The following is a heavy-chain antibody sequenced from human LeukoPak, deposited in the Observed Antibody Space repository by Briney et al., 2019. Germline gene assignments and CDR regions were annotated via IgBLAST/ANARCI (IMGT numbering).Heavy chain of an antibody. J-gene: IGHJ4*02. CDR3: ARDQEGFDY. CDR1: GYTFTSNY. V-gene: IGHV1-46*01. CDR2: IYPRDGST. Sequence: ASVKVSCKASGYTFTSNYLHWVRQAPGQGLEWMGMIYPRDGSTSYAQKFQGRVTVTRDTSTSTVHMELSGLRSEDTAVYYCARDQEGFDYWGQGTLVTVSS.